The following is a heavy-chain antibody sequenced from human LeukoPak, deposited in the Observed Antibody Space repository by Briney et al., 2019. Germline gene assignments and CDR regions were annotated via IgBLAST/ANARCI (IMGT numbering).Heavy chain of an antibody. V-gene: IGHV3-48*01. CDR1: GFSFSAYA. J-gene: IGHJ4*02. CDR2: ISPSGSVT. CDR3: ARDRDDFGFFDL. Sequence: GGSLRLSCGASGFSFSAYAMDWVRQSPGRGLEWISCISPSGSVTYYADSLKGRFTISRDNGKNSLYLQADSLTVEDTAIYFCARDRDDFGFFDLWGQGTPVTVSS. D-gene: IGHD4-17*01.